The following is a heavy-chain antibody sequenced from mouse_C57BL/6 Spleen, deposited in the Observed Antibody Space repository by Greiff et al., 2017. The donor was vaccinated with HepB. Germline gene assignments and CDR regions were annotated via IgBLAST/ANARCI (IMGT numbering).Heavy chain of an antibody. Sequence: QVQLQQPGAELVMPGASVKLSCKASGYTFTSYWMHWVKQRPGQGLEWIGEIAPSDSYTNYNQKFKGKSTLTVDKSPSTAYMQLSSLTSEDSAVYYCARSLWDVGAYWGQGTLVTVSA. CDR2: IAPSDSYT. D-gene: IGHD4-1*01. CDR1: GYTFTSYW. V-gene: IGHV1-69*01. J-gene: IGHJ3*01. CDR3: ARSLWDVGAY.